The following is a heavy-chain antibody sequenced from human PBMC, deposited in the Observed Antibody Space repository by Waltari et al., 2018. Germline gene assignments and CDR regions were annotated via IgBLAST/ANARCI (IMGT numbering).Heavy chain of an antibody. Sequence: EVQLVESGGGLVQPGRSLRLSCTASGFTFGDYAMSWFRQAPGKGLEWVGFIRSKAYGGTTEYAASVKGRFTISRDDSKSIAYLQMNSLRAEDTAVYYCARESERDGYNSHYFDYWGQGTLVTVSS. J-gene: IGHJ4*02. D-gene: IGHD5-12*01. V-gene: IGHV3-49*03. CDR2: IRSKAYGGTT. CDR1: GFTFGDYA. CDR3: ARESERDGYNSHYFDY.